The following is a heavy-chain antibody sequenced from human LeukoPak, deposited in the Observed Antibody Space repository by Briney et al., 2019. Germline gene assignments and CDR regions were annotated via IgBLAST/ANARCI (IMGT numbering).Heavy chain of an antibody. CDR1: GFRFSSQW. V-gene: IGHV3-7*01. J-gene: IGHJ6*03. CDR2: VNQGGTGR. CDR3: AREYYFYLMDG. Sequence: GGSLRLSCAASGFRFSSQWMSWVRQAPGKGLEWVAIVNQGGTGRYYVDSVKGRFTISRDNAENSLYLQMNSLRAEDAAAYYCAREYYFYLMDGWGEGTTVTVSS.